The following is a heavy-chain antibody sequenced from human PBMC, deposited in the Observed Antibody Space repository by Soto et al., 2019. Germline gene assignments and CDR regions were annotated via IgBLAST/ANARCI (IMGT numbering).Heavy chain of an antibody. J-gene: IGHJ6*02. V-gene: IGHV3-33*01. D-gene: IGHD6-19*01. CDR1: GFTFSSYG. CDR2: IWYDGSNK. CDR3: ARDYYSGWHLYYYYYYGMDV. Sequence: PGGSLRLSCAASGFTFSSYGMHWVRQAPGKGLEWVAVIWYDGSNKYYADSVKGRFTISRGNSKNTLYLQMNSLRAEDTAVYYCARDYYSGWHLYYYYYYGMDVWGQGPTVTVSS.